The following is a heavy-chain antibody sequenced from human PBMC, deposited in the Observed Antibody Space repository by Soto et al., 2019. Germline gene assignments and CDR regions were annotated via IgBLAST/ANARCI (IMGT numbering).Heavy chain of an antibody. CDR3: ARDPPPPDP. V-gene: IGHV1-18*01. Sequence: QVQLVQSGAEVKKPGASVKVSCKASGYTFASYAISWMRQAPGQGLEWMGWISAYNGNTNYAQKLQGRVTLTTDTSTSPAYMELRSLSSDDTAVYYCARDPPPPDPWGQGTLVTVSS. J-gene: IGHJ5*02. CDR2: ISAYNGNT. CDR1: GYTFASYA.